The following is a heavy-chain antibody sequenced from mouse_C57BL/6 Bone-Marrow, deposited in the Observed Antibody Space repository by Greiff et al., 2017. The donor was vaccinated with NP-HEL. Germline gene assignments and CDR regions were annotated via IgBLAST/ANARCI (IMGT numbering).Heavy chain of an antibody. CDR2: INPGSGGT. J-gene: IGHJ3*01. CDR3: ARGGIYYDYAWFAY. Sequence: VQLVESGAELVRPGTSVKVSCKASGYAFTSYLIEWVKQRPGQGLEWIGVINPGSGGTNYNEKFKGKATLTADKSSSTAYMQLSSLTSEDSAVYVGARGGIYYDYAWFAYWGQGTLVTVSA. CDR1: GYAFTSYL. D-gene: IGHD2-4*01. V-gene: IGHV1-54*01.